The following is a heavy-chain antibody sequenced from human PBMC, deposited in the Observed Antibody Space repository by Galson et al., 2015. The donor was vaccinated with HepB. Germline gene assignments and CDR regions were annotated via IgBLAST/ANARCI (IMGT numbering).Heavy chain of an antibody. J-gene: IGHJ6*02. D-gene: IGHD2-15*01. V-gene: IGHV1-18*01. CDR3: ATGLFCSGGSYYPTGYYYYGMDV. Sequence: QSGAEVKKPGASVKVSCKASGSTFTSYGISWVRQAPGQGLEWMGWISAYNGNTNYAQKFQGRVTMTEDTSTDTAYMELSSMRSEDTAVYYCATGLFCSGGSYYPTGYYYYGMDVWGQGTTVTVSS. CDR2: ISAYNGNT. CDR1: GSTFTSYG.